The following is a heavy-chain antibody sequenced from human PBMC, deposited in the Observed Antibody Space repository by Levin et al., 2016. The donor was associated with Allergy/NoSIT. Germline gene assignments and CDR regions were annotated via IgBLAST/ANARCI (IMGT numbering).Heavy chain of an antibody. Sequence: WVRQAPGQGLEWMGWINPNSGGTNYAQKFQGRVTMTRDTSISTAYMELSRLRSDDTAVYYCAIQGATFGEYGMDVWGQGTTVTVSS. D-gene: IGHD3-10*01. CDR3: AIQGATFGEYGMDV. V-gene: IGHV1-2*02. J-gene: IGHJ6*02. CDR2: INPNSGGT.